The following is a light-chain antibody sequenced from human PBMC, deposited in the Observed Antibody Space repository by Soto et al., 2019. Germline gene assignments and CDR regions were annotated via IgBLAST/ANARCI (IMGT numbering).Light chain of an antibody. Sequence: QLVLTQPASVSGSPGQSITISCTGTSSDVGDYHFVSWYQQHPGKAPKLIIFEVKNRPSGVSNRFSASKSGNTASLTISGLQAEDEADYYCSSYSSRKTLEIFGGGTKLTVL. V-gene: IGLV2-14*01. CDR2: EVK. CDR1: SSDVGDYHF. J-gene: IGLJ2*01. CDR3: SSYSSRKTLEI.